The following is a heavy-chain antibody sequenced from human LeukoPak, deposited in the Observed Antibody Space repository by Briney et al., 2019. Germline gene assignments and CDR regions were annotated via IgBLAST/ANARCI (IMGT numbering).Heavy chain of an antibody. V-gene: IGHV3-48*01. J-gene: IGHJ6*03. CDR2: ISSSSSTI. D-gene: IGHD6-6*01. CDR1: GFTFSSYE. Sequence: GVSLRLSCSASGFTFSSYEMNWVRQAPGKGLEGVSYISSSSSTIYYADSVKGRFTISRDNAKNSLYLQMNSLRAEDTAVYYCARDMDSSSTYYYYYYMDVWGKGTTVTVSS. CDR3: ARDMDSSSTYYYYYYMDV.